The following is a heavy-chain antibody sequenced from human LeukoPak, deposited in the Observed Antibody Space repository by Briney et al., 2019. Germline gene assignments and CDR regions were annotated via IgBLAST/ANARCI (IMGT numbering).Heavy chain of an antibody. CDR2: VYYSGNT. J-gene: IGHJ4*02. CDR3: ARGEYEDLVDN. CDR1: GGSISYYY. Sequence: SETLSLTCTVSGGSISYYYWSWIRQSPVRGLEWIGYVYYSGNTTYNPSLKSRLTISRDMAKNQFSLKLSSVTSADTAVYYCARGEYEDLVDNWGQGTLVTVSS. D-gene: IGHD1-26*01. V-gene: IGHV4-59*01.